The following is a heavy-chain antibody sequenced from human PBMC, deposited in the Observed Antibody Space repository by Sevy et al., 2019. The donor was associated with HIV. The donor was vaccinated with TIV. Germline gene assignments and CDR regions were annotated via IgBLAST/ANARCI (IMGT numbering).Heavy chain of an antibody. CDR1: GLTFSSYD. CDR3: ARDKMGGSFDI. CDR2: ITTSGGTI. Sequence: GGSLRLSCAASGLTFSSYDMNWVRQAPGKGLEWVSFITTSGGTIYYADSVKGRFTVSRDSAENSLYLQMNSLRVEDTAVHYCARDKMGGSFDIWGQRTMVTVSS. V-gene: IGHV3-48*01. J-gene: IGHJ3*02. D-gene: IGHD3-16*01.